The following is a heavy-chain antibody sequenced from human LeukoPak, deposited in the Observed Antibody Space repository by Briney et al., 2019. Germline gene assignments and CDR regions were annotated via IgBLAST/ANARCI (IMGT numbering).Heavy chain of an antibody. Sequence: GGSLRLSCAASGFTFSSYAMHWVRQAPGKGLEWVAVISYDGSNKYYADSVKGRFTISRDNSKNTLYLQMSSLRAEDTAVYYCARDIGADYEFWSGYFDDDYWSQGTLVTVSS. CDR3: ARDIGADYEFWSGYFDDDY. CDR2: ISYDGSNK. V-gene: IGHV3-30*15. D-gene: IGHD3-3*01. CDR1: GFTFSSYA. J-gene: IGHJ4*02.